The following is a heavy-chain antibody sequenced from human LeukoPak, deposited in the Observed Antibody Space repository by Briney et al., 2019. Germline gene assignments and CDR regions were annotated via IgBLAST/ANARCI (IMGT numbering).Heavy chain of an antibody. CDR1: GYTFTSYY. CDR3: AKDLGDCSGGSCYSGYYYSGMDV. J-gene: IGHJ6*02. D-gene: IGHD2-15*01. V-gene: IGHV1-46*01. Sequence: ASVTVSCKASGYTFTSYYMHWVRQAPGQGLEWMGIINPSGGSTSYAQKFQGRVTMTRDTSINTAYLDLSRLRSDDTAVYYCAKDLGDCSGGSCYSGYYYSGMDVWGQGTPVTVSS. CDR2: INPSGGST.